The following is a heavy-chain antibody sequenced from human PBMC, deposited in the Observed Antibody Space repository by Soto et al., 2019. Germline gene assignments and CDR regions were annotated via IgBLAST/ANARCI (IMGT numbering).Heavy chain of an antibody. D-gene: IGHD3-16*01. CDR1: GLTLRSYA. J-gene: IGHJ5*02. CDR2: ISGRSGVP. CDR3: AKGGPFTGGFDP. V-gene: IGHV3-23*01. Sequence: EGQLLQSGGALVQPGGSLRLSCAGSGLTLRSYAMTWIRQTPEKGLEWVSTISGRSGVPSYADSVNGLFTVSRDNSKNTLYLQMNSLRPDDTAIYYCAKGGPFTGGFDPWGQGTLVTVAS.